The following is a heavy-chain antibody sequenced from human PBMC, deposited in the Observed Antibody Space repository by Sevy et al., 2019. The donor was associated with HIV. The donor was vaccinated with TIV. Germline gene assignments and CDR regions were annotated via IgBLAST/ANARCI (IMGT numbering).Heavy chain of an antibody. CDR1: GYTFTSYG. V-gene: IGHV1-18*01. J-gene: IGHJ5*02. Sequence: ASVKVSCKASGYTFTSYGISWVRQAPGQGLEWMGWISAYNGNTNYAQKLQVRVTMTTDTSTSTAYMELRSLRSDDTAVLCCARVFLRGDGTCVTTWADNWFDPWGEGTLVSVSS. CDR2: ISAYNGNT. CDR3: ARVFLRGDGTCVTTWADNWFDP. D-gene: IGHD2-8*02.